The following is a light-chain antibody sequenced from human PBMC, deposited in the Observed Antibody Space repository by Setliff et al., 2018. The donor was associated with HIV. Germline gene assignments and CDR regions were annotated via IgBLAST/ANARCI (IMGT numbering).Light chain of an antibody. V-gene: IGLV2-23*01. CDR1: SSDIGLYNF. Sequence: QSVLTQPASVSGSPGQSITISCTGSSSDIGLYNFVSWYQQQPGKPPKLMIYQASKRPSGVSNRFSGSKSGNTASLTISGLQAEDEADYYCCSNTGSNTYVFGTGTKVTVL. J-gene: IGLJ1*01. CDR2: QAS. CDR3: CSNTGSNTYV.